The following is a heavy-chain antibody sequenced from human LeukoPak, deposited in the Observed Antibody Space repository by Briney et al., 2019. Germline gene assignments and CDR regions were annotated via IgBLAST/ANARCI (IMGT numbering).Heavy chain of an antibody. D-gene: IGHD1-1*01. Sequence: PGGSLRLSCAASGFTFSSYSMNWVRQAPGKGLEWVSYISISSSTIYYADSVKGRFTISRDNAKNSLYLQMNSLRAEDTAVYYCGRDQGDNHYYYGMDVWGQGTTVTVSS. CDR2: ISISSSTI. CDR3: GRDQGDNHYYYGMDV. J-gene: IGHJ6*02. V-gene: IGHV3-48*04. CDR1: GFTFSSYS.